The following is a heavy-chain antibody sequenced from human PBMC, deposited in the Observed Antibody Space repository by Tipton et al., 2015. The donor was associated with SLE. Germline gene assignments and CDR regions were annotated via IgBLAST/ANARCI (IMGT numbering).Heavy chain of an antibody. D-gene: IGHD6-6*01. Sequence: SLRLSCAASGFTFSSYAMHWVRQAPGKGLEWVAVISYDGSNKYYADSVKGRFTISRDNSKNTLYLQMNSLRAEDTAVYYCARDRRESIAARQGYYYGMDVWGQGTTVTVSS. CDR3: ARDRRESIAARQGYYYGMDV. CDR1: GFTFSSYA. V-gene: IGHV3-30-3*01. CDR2: ISYDGSNK. J-gene: IGHJ6*02.